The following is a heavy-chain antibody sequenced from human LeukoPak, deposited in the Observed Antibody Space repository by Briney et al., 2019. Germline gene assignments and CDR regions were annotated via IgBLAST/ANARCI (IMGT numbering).Heavy chain of an antibody. V-gene: IGHV4-39*07. CDR3: ARASVGASPFDY. J-gene: IGHJ4*02. D-gene: IGHD1-26*01. Sequence: SETLSLTCTVSGGSISSSSYYWGWIRQPPGKGLEWIGSIYYSGSTYYNPSLKSRVTISVDTSKNQFSLKLSSVTAADTAVYYCARASVGASPFDYWGQGTLVTASS. CDR2: IYYSGST. CDR1: GGSISSSSYY.